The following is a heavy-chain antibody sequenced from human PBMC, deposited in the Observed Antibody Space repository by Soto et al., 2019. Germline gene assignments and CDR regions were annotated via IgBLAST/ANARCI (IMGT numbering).Heavy chain of an antibody. CDR2: ISAYSGNT. Sequence: ASVKVSCKASGYTFNRYGISWVRQAPGQGLEWMGWISAYSGNTNYAQNLQGRVTMTTDTSTSIAYMELRSLRSDDTAVYYCARCCCGSRGWFVPWGQGTLVTVSS. V-gene: IGHV1-18*01. CDR3: ARCCCGSRGWFVP. J-gene: IGHJ5*02. CDR1: GYTFNRYG. D-gene: IGHD2-15*01.